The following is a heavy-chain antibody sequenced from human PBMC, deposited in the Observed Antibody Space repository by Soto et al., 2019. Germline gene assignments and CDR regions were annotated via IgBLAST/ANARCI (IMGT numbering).Heavy chain of an antibody. CDR3: ASHRITIFWPGYFDY. Sequence: SETLSLTCTVSGGSISSYCWSWIRQPPGKGLEWIGYIYYSGSTNYNPSPKSRVTISVDTSKNQFSLKLSSVTAEDTAMYYCASHRITIFWPGYFDYWGQGIMVTVPQ. V-gene: IGHV4-59*12. CDR1: GGSISSYC. CDR2: IYYSGST. D-gene: IGHD3-9*01. J-gene: IGHJ4*02.